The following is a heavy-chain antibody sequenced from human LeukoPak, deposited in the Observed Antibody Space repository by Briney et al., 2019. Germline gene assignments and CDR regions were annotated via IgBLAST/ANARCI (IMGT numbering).Heavy chain of an antibody. CDR1: GGSISSYY. CDR3: AGLKYYDFWSGYLPLSYYYYMDV. V-gene: IGHV4-4*07. CDR2: IYTSGST. D-gene: IGHD3-3*01. Sequence: SETLSLTCTVSGGSISSYYWSWIRQPAGKGLEWIGRIYTSGSTNYNPSLKSRVTMSVDTSKNPFSLKLSSVTAADTAVYYCAGLKYYDFWSGYLPLSYYYYMDVWGKGTTVTVSS. J-gene: IGHJ6*03.